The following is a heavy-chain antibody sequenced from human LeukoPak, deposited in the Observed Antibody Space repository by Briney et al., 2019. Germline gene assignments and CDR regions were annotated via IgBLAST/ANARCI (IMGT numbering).Heavy chain of an antibody. CDR2: IYRDGST. Sequence: SQTLSLTCTVSGASMSSGGYSWSWTRQPPGKGLEWIGYIYRDGSTSYNPSLKSRLTISVDLSKNQFSLKLSSVTAADAAVYYCGRGSVAGTGLFDHWGQGTLVTVSS. J-gene: IGHJ4*02. CDR1: GASMSSGGYS. V-gene: IGHV4-30-2*01. D-gene: IGHD1-1*01. CDR3: GRGSVAGTGLFDH.